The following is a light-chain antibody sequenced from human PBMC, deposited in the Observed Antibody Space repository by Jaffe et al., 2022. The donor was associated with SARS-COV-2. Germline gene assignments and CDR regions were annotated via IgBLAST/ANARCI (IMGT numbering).Light chain of an antibody. Sequence: QSVLTQPPSVSGAPGQRVTISCTGSSSNIGAGYDVHWYQQLPGTAPKLLIYGNSNRPSGVPDRFSSSKSGTSASLAITGLQAEDEADYYCQSYDSSLSAWLFGGGTKLTVL. J-gene: IGLJ3*02. V-gene: IGLV1-40*01. CDR2: GNS. CDR1: SSNIGAGYD. CDR3: QSYDSSLSAWL.